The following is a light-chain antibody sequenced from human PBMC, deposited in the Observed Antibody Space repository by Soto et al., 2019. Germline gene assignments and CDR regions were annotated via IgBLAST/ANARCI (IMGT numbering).Light chain of an antibody. CDR1: SSKNGAGYD. Sequence: VLKQAARRDGAPGGRGRLSYNWKSSKNGAGYDVHWYQQLPGTAPKLLIYGNSNRPSGVPDRFSGSKSGTSASLAITGLQAEDEADYYCQSYDSSLSGRYVFGTGTKVTVL. V-gene: IGLV1-40*01. CDR2: GNS. CDR3: QSYDSSLSGRYV. J-gene: IGLJ1*01.